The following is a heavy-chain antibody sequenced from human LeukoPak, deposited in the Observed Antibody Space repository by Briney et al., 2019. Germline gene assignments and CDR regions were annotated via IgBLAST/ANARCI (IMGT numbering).Heavy chain of an antibody. CDR1: GYSISSGYY. CDR2: IYASGST. Sequence: SETLSLTCTVSGYSISSGYYWGWIRQPPGKGLEWIGSIYASGSTYYNPFLKSRVTISMDTSKNEFSLKLTSVTAADTAVYYCARAFSSAWYMNWFDPWGQGTLVTVSS. CDR3: ARAFSSAWYMNWFDP. J-gene: IGHJ5*02. D-gene: IGHD6-19*01. V-gene: IGHV4-38-2*02.